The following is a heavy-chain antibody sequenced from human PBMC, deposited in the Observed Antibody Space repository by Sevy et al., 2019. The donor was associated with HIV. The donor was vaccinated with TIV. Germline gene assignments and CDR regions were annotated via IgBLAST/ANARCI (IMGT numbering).Heavy chain of an antibody. J-gene: IGHJ4*02. CDR3: ARQGDLDYFDY. CDR1: GYNFTPYW. CDR2: IHPADSDT. V-gene: IGHV5-51*01. D-gene: IGHD3-10*01. Sequence: GEALKISCKGSGYNFTPYWIGWVRQMPGKGLEWVGIIHPADSDTGYSPSFQGQVTISADTSINPVYLQWSSLKASDTAIYYCARQGDLDYFDYWGQGTLVTVSS.